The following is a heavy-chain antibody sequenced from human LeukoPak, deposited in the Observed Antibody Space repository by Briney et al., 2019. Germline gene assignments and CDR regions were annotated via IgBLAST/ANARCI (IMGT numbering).Heavy chain of an antibody. CDR2: INPSGGST. J-gene: IGHJ4*02. D-gene: IGHD1-26*01. CDR3: ARETSSRWWELPVDY. Sequence: ASVKVSCKASGYTFTSYYIHWVRQAPGQGLEWMGIINPSGGSTSYAQKFQGRVTMTRDTSTSTVYMELSSLRSEDTAVYYCARETSSRWWELPVDYWGQGTLVTVSS. CDR1: GYTFTSYY. V-gene: IGHV1-46*01.